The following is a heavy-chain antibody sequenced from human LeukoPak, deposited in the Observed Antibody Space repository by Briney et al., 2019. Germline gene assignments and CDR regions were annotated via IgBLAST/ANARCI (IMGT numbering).Heavy chain of an antibody. CDR3: ARDAWGLLLEVGMAYPSEPGTNDY. CDR1: GYTFTSYG. J-gene: IGHJ4*02. D-gene: IGHD1-26*01. Sequence: GASVKVSCKASGYTFTSYGISWVRQAPGQGLEWMGWISAYNGNTNYAQKLQGRVTMTTDTSTSTAYMELRSLRSDDTAVYYCARDAWGLLLEVGMAYPSEPGTNDYWGQGTLVTVSS. CDR2: ISAYNGNT. V-gene: IGHV1-18*01.